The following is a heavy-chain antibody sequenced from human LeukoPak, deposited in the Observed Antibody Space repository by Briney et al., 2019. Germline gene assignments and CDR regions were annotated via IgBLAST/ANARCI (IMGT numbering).Heavy chain of an antibody. CDR1: GYTFTGYY. CDR3: ARVGVVAATSRFYYYYGMDV. V-gene: IGHV1-18*04. D-gene: IGHD2-15*01. CDR2: ISAYNGNT. J-gene: IGHJ6*02. Sequence: ASVKVSCKASGYTFTGYYMHWVRQAPGQGLEWMGWISAYNGNTNYAQKLQGRVTMTTDTSTSTAYMELRSLRSDDTAVYYCARVGVVAATSRFYYYYGMDVWGQGTTVTVSS.